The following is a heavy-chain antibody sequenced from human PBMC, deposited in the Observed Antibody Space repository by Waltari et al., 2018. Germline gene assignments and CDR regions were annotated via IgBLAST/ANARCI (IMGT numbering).Heavy chain of an antibody. CDR3: ARYYGNGEGWLDP. J-gene: IGHJ5*02. Sequence: TVSGGSISSGSYYWGWIRQPPGKGLESIGYISYSGTTYYNLSLKSRVTMSVDTSRDQYSLSLRSVAAADTAVYYCARYYGNGEGWLDPWGQGTLVTVSS. V-gene: IGHV4-39*07. CDR2: ISYSGTT. CDR1: GGSISSGSYY. D-gene: IGHD3-3*01.